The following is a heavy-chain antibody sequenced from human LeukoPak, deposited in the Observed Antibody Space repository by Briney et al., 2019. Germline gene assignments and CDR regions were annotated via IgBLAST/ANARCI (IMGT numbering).Heavy chain of an antibody. J-gene: IGHJ6*02. CDR1: GFTVSDNY. CDR2: ISGSGGST. Sequence: PGGSLRLSCAASGFTVSDNYMSWVRQAPGKGLEWVSAISGSGGSTYYADSVKGRFTISRDNSKNTLYLQMNSLRAEDTAVYYCAKFPRREGSGWYGSSVYYGMDVWGQGTTVTVSS. CDR3: AKFPRREGSGWYGSSVYYGMDV. V-gene: IGHV3-23*01. D-gene: IGHD6-19*01.